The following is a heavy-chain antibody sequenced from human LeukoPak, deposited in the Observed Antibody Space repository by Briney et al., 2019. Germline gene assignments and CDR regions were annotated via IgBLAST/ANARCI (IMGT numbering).Heavy chain of an antibody. V-gene: IGHV4-4*09. D-gene: IGHD3-3*01. Sequence: ESSETLSLTCTVSGGSISSYYWSWIRQPPGKGLEWIGYIYTSGSTNYNPSLKSRVTISVDTSKNQFSLKLSSVTAADTAVYYCARLVRSQYYDFWIGYLYFDYWGQGTLVTVSS. CDR1: GGSISSYY. J-gene: IGHJ4*02. CDR3: ARLVRSQYYDFWIGYLYFDY. CDR2: IYTSGST.